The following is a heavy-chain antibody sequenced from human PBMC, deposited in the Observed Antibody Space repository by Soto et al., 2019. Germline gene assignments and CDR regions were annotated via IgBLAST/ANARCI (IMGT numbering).Heavy chain of an antibody. J-gene: IGHJ4*02. Sequence: QVQLVQSGAEVKKPGASVKVSCKASGYTFTGYYMHWVRQAPGLGLEWMGWINPNSGGTNYAQQFQGWVTMTRDTSISTAYMELGRLRSDDTAVYYCARDGLLLWFGEFDYWGQGTLVTVSS. D-gene: IGHD3-10*01. CDR1: GYTFTGYY. V-gene: IGHV1-2*04. CDR2: INPNSGGT. CDR3: ARDGLLLWFGEFDY.